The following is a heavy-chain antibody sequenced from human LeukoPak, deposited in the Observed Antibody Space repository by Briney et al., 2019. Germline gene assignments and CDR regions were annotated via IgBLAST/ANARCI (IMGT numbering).Heavy chain of an antibody. CDR2: IYYSGST. CDR3: AREKDYGDYHPHNWFDP. Sequence: PSEALSLTCTVSGGSISSSSYYWGWIRQPPGKGLEWIGSIYYSGSTNYNPSLKSRVTISVDTSKNQFSLKLSSVTAADTAVYYCAREKDYGDYHPHNWFDPWGQGTLVTVSS. CDR1: GGSISSSSYY. D-gene: IGHD4-17*01. V-gene: IGHV4-39*07. J-gene: IGHJ5*02.